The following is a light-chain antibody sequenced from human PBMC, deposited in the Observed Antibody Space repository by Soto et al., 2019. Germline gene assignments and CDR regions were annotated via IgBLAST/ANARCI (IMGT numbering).Light chain of an antibody. J-gene: IGKJ4*01. V-gene: IGKV3-20*01. CDR3: QQYGSPPLT. Sequence: EIVLTQYPGTLSWSPGERATLSCRASQSVTSNYLAWHQQTPGQAPRLLIYEAYSRATGISDRFSGGGSGTDFTLTISRLEPEDFAVYYCQQYGSPPLTFGGGTQVEIK. CDR2: EAY. CDR1: QSVTSNY.